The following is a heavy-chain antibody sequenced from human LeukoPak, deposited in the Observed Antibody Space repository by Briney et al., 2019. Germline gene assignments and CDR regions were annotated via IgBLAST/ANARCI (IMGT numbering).Heavy chain of an antibody. V-gene: IGHV1-8*01. CDR2: MNPNSGNT. D-gene: IGHD2-15*01. CDR3: ARGVGVAATNWFDP. J-gene: IGHJ5*02. Sequence: ASVKVSCKASGYTFTSYDINWVRQATGQGLEWMGWMNPNSGNTGYAQKFQGRVTMTRNTSISTAYMELSSLRSEDTAVYYCARGVGVAATNWFDPRGQGTLVTVSS. CDR1: GYTFTSYD.